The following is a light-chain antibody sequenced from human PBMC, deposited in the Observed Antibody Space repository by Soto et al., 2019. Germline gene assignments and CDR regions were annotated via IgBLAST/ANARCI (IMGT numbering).Light chain of an antibody. CDR1: QSVSSN. CDR2: GAS. V-gene: IGKV3-15*01. J-gene: IGKJ1*01. CDR3: QQYNNWPRT. Sequence: EIVMTQSPATLSVSPGERATLSCRASQSVSSNLAWYQQKPGQAPRLLIYGASTRATGIPARFSGSGSGTGVTPTISRLQAEDFAVYYCQQYNNWPRTFGQGTKVEIK.